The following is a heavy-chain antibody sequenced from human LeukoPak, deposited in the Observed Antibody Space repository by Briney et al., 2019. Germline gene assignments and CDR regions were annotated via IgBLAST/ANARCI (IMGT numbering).Heavy chain of an antibody. CDR1: GGTFSSYA. J-gene: IGHJ6*03. CDR3: ARDQVPRIAAAWYYYMDV. Sequence: GASVKVSCKASGGTFSSYAISWVRQAPGQGLEWMGGIIPIFGTANYAQKFQGRVTITTDESTSTAYMELSSLRSEDTAVYYCARDQVPRIAAAWYYYMDVWGKGTTVTVSS. D-gene: IGHD6-13*01. V-gene: IGHV1-69*05. CDR2: IIPIFGTA.